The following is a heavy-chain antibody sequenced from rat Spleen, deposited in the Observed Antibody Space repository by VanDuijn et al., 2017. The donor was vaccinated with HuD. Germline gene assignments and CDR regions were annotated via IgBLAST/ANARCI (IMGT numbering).Heavy chain of an antibody. Sequence: EVQLVESGGGLVQPGRSLKLSCVTSGFTFTNYWMTWIRQAPGKGLEWVASITNTGGSTYYPDSVKGRFTISRDNAKNTLYLQMNSLRSEDTASYYYSRDYYYSAVFDYWGQEVMVTVSS. CDR1: GFTFTNYW. V-gene: IGHV5-31*01. J-gene: IGHJ2*01. CDR2: ITNTGGST. D-gene: IGHD1-1*01. CDR3: SRDYYYSAVFDY.